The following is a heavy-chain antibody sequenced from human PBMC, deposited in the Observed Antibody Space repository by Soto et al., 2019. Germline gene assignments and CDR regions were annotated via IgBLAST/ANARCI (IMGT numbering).Heavy chain of an antibody. CDR2: ISAYNGNT. D-gene: IGHD3-9*01. J-gene: IGHJ4*02. Sequence: ASVKVSCKASGYTFTSSGISWVRQAPGQGLEWMGWISAYNGNTNYAQKLQGRVTMTTDTSTSTAYMELRSLRSDDTAVYYCAREVRYFDWLLHGDFDYWGQGTLVTVSS. CDR1: GYTFTSSG. CDR3: AREVRYFDWLLHGDFDY. V-gene: IGHV1-18*01.